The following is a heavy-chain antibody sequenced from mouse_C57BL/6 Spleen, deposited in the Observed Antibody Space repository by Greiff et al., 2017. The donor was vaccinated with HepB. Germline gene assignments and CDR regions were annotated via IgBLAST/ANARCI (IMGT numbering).Heavy chain of an antibody. CDR2: ISYDGSN. V-gene: IGHV3-6*01. J-gene: IGHJ2*01. CDR1: GYSITSGYY. Sequence: EVQLQQSGPGLVKPSQSLSLTCSVTGYSITSGYYWNWIRQFPGNKLEWMGYISYDGSNNYNPSLKNRISITRDTSKNQFFLKLNSVTTEDTATYYCAREDSSGYKGFDYWGQGTTLTVSS. CDR3: AREDSSGYKGFDY. D-gene: IGHD3-2*02.